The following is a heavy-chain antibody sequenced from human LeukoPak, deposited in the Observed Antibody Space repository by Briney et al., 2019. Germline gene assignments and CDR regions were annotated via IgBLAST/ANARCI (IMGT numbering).Heavy chain of an antibody. D-gene: IGHD3-22*01. Sequence: GGSLRLSCAASGFTFSSYAMSWVRQAPGKGLEWVSAISGSGGSTYYADSVKGRFTISRDNSKNTLYLQMNSLKTEDTAVYYCARADDYYDSSGYSYYYGMDVWGQGTTVTVSS. V-gene: IGHV3-23*01. CDR3: ARADDYYDSSGYSYYYGMDV. J-gene: IGHJ6*02. CDR1: GFTFSSYA. CDR2: ISGSGGST.